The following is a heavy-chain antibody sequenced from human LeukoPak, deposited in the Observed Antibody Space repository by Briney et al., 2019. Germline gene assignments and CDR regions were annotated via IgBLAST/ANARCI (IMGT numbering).Heavy chain of an antibody. J-gene: IGHJ3*02. CDR3: ARDPGKAAAASTWGAFDI. CDR2: INPSGGST. Sequence: ASVKASCKASGYTFTSYYMHWVRQAPGQGLEWMGIINPSGGSTSYAQKFQGRVTMTRDTSTSTVYMELSSLRSEDTAAYYCARDPGKAAAASTWGAFDIWGQGTMVTVSS. V-gene: IGHV1-46*01. D-gene: IGHD6-13*01. CDR1: GYTFTSYY.